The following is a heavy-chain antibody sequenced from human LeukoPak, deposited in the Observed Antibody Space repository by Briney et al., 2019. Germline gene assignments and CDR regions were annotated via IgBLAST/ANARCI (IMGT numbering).Heavy chain of an antibody. CDR3: AREYPLTGDTIDH. D-gene: IGHD1-20*01. CDR2: IVPSIGAA. J-gene: IGHJ4*02. Sequence: ASVKVSCKAFGGTFINYPINWVRQAPGQGLEWMGRIVPSIGAAKYAQKFQGRVTISADRSTSTAYMELNSLRSEDTAVYYCAREYPLTGDTIDHWGQGTLVIVSS. V-gene: IGHV1-69*08. CDR1: GGTFINYP.